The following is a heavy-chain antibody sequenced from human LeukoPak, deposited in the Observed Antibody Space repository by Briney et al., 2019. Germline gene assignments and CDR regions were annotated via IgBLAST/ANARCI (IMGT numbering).Heavy chain of an antibody. J-gene: IGHJ5*02. V-gene: IGHV1-2*02. CDR2: ITPNSGGT. CDR1: GYTFTGYY. D-gene: IGHD4-23*01. Sequence: ASVKVSCKASGYTFTGYYMRCVRQAPGQGLEWMGWITPNSGGTNNAQKFQGKVTMTRDTSISTSYMELSRLRSDDTSVYYSGSLGRWGAFDPWGQGTLVTVSS. CDR3: GSLGRWGAFDP.